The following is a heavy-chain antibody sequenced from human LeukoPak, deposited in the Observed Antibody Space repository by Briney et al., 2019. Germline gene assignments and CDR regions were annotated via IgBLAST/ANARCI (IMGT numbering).Heavy chain of an antibody. V-gene: IGHV1-2*02. D-gene: IGHD6-13*01. CDR1: GYTFIGYY. CDR3: ARYSSSWHSLGYMDV. J-gene: IGHJ6*03. Sequence: ASVKVSCKASGYTFIGYYIHWVRQAPGQGLEWMGWINPNNGGTNYAQKFQGRVTMTRDTSISTAYMELSSLRSDDTAVYYCARYSSSWHSLGYMDVWGKGTTVTVSS. CDR2: INPNNGGT.